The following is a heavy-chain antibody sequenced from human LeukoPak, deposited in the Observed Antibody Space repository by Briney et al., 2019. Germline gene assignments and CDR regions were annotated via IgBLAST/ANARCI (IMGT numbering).Heavy chain of an antibody. Sequence: GGSLRLSCEVSGFTVSSNYMTWVRRAPGKGLVWVSRIKSDGSSTSYADFVKGRFTISRDNAKNTLYLQMNSLRAEDTAVYYCARDPDICSGGSCYSHFDYWGQGTLVTVSS. CDR3: ARDPDICSGGSCYSHFDY. CDR2: IKSDGSST. J-gene: IGHJ4*02. CDR1: GFTVSSNY. D-gene: IGHD2-15*01. V-gene: IGHV3-74*01.